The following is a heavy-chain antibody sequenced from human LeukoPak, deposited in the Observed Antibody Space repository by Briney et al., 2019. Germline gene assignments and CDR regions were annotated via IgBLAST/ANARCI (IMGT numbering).Heavy chain of an antibody. J-gene: IGHJ4*02. Sequence: PSETLSLTCTISGGSVSDYYWSWIRQSPGKGLEWIGYIYHTGSTSYSPSLKSRVTISADTSQNQFSLKLSSVTAADTAVYYCASPKGYDSSGYYVYWGQGTLVTVSS. CDR3: ASPKGYDSSGYYVY. CDR1: GGSVSDYY. CDR2: IYHTGST. D-gene: IGHD3-22*01. V-gene: IGHV4-59*02.